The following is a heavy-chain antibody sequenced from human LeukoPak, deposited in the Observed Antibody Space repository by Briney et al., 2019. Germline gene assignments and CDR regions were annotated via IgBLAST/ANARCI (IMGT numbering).Heavy chain of an antibody. CDR3: NFCTSTNCY. CDR1: GFTFSNYG. Sequence: GGSLRLSCAASGFTFSNYGMHWVRQAPGKGLEWVTFIRRDESNKYYADSVKGRFTISRDNSKNTLYLQMNRLRAEDTAVYYCNFCTSTNCYWGQGTLVTVSS. J-gene: IGHJ4*02. CDR2: IRRDESNK. V-gene: IGHV3-30*02. D-gene: IGHD2-2*01.